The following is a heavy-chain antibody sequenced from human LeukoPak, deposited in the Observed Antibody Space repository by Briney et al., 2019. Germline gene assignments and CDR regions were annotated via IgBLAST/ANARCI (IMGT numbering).Heavy chain of an antibody. V-gene: IGHV3-23*01. D-gene: IGHD3-10*01. CDR3: AKDGGITIVRGVISYYGMDV. J-gene: IGHJ6*02. CDR2: ISGSGGST. Sequence: GGSLRLSCAASGFTFSSYAMSWVRQAPGKGLEWVSAISGSGGSTYYADSVKGRFTISRDNSKNTLYLQMNSLRAEDTAVYYCAKDGGITIVRGVISYYGMDVWGQGTTVTVSS. CDR1: GFTFSSYA.